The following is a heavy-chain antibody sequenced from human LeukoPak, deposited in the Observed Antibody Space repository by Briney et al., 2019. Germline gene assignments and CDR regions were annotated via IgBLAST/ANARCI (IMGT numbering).Heavy chain of an antibody. V-gene: IGHV4-59*08. D-gene: IGHD3-10*01. Sequence: PSETLSLTCIVSGGSISSYYWSWIRQPPGKGREWIGYIYYSGSTNYNPSLKSRVTTSVDTSKNQFSLKLSSVTAADTAVYYCARHETMVRGVIGYWGQGTLVTVSS. J-gene: IGHJ4*02. CDR3: ARHETMVRGVIGY. CDR1: GGSISSYY. CDR2: IYYSGST.